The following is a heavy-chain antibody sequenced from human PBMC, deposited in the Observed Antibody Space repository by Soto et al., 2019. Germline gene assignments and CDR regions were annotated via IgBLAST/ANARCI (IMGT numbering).Heavy chain of an antibody. CDR3: ASGSYYGSGYYFDY. CDR1: GDTVTTYI. Sequence: QVQLVQSGAEVKKPGSSVKVSCKTSGDTVTTYIMNWVRQAPGQGLEWMGGIIPILGTANYAQNFQGRVRITADKSTTTAYMELSSLRSEDTAVYYCASGSYYGSGYYFDYWGQGTLVTVSS. J-gene: IGHJ4*02. V-gene: IGHV1-69*08. D-gene: IGHD3-10*01. CDR2: IIPILGTA.